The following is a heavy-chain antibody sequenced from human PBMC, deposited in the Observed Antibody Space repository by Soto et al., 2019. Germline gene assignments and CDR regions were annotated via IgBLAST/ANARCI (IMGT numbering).Heavy chain of an antibody. CDR1: GGTFSSYA. V-gene: IGHV1-69*01. Sequence: QVQLVQSGAEVKKPGSSVKVSCKASGGTFSSYAISWVRQAPGQGLEWMGGIIPIFGTANYAQKFQGRVTITADESTSTDYMELSSLRSEDTAVYYCARGSLRAARILFDPWGQGTLVTVSS. J-gene: IGHJ5*02. CDR2: IIPIFGTA. CDR3: ARGSLRAARILFDP. D-gene: IGHD6-6*01.